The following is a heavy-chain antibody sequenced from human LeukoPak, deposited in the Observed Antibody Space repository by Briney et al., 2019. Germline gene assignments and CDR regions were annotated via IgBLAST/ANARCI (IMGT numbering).Heavy chain of an antibody. V-gene: IGHV4-34*01. Sequence: PSETLSLTCAVYGGSFSGYYWSWIRQPPEKGLEWIGEINHSGSTNYNPSLKSRVTISVDTSKNQFSLKLSSVTAADTAVYYCARDPTKKYYDFWSGYRGGHYFDYWGQGTLVTVSS. J-gene: IGHJ4*02. CDR1: GGSFSGYY. CDR2: INHSGST. D-gene: IGHD3-3*01. CDR3: ARDPTKKYYDFWSGYRGGHYFDY.